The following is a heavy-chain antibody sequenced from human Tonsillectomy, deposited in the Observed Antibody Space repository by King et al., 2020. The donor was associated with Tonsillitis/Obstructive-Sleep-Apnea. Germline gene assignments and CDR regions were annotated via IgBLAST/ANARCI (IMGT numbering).Heavy chain of an antibody. Sequence: HVQLVESGGGLVKPGGSLRLSCAASGFTFSDYYMSWIRQAPGKGLEWVSYISRSGTIIYYADSVKGRFTISRDNAKNSLYLQMNSLRAEDTAVYYCARDWGRYYDSSGHPDAFDIWAQGTMAPVSS. D-gene: IGHD3-22*01. CDR1: GFTFSDYY. V-gene: IGHV3-11*01. CDR2: ISRSGTII. J-gene: IGHJ3*02. CDR3: ARDWGRYYDSSGHPDAFDI.